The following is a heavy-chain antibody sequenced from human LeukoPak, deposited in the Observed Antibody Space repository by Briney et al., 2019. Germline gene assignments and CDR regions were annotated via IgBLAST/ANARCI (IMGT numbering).Heavy chain of an antibody. J-gene: IGHJ5*02. CDR3: ATDAPGYCSSTSCYTNWFDP. CDR2: FDPEDGET. D-gene: IGHD2-2*02. CDR1: GYTLTELS. Sequence: GASVKVSCKVSGYTLTELSMHWVRQAPGKGLEWMGGFDPEDGETIYAQKFQGRVTMTEDTSTDTAYMELSSLRSEDTAVYYCATDAPGYCSSTSCYTNWFDPWGQGTLVTVSS. V-gene: IGHV1-24*01.